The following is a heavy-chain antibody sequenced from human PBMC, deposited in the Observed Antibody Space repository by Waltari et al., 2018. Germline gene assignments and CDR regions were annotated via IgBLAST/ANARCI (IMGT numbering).Heavy chain of an antibody. V-gene: IGHV4-59*01. D-gene: IGHD3-16*01. CDR1: GDPINSYY. CDR2: IYYSGGT. J-gene: IGHJ4*02. Sequence: QLQLRGRGPGLVKPPQTLSLPCTVPGDPINSYYWSWYRQPPGRGLEWIGYIYYSGGTNYNPSLKSRVTISVDPSKNHFSLKLSSVTAADTAVYYCARGGGVTLNSWGQGTLITVSS. CDR3: ARGGGVTLNS.